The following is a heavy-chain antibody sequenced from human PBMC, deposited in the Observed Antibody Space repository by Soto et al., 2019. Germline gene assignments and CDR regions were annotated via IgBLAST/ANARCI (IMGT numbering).Heavy chain of an antibody. CDR2: ITGSGGRT. V-gene: IGHV3-23*01. J-gene: IGHJ5*02. CDR1: AFTLTSFA. D-gene: IGHD3-3*01. CDR3: AKLPFAPVDFLRDLPAWFEH. Sequence: GRSMRLSCAVSAFTLTSFAMAWARHGPKKGLEWVSFITGSGGRTYYAASVKGRFSTSRHNSRRMVFLQMNRLRAEDTAVYYCAKLPFAPVDFLRDLPAWFEHWGQGTLVTVSS.